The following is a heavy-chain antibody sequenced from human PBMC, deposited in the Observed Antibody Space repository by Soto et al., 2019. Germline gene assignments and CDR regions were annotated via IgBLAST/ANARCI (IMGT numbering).Heavy chain of an antibody. V-gene: IGHV3-7*01. D-gene: IGHD2-2*01. CDR3: ARGHYAMDV. Sequence: HPGGSLRLSCEASGFTFSSHWLTWIRQAPGKGLEWVANINQAGSQKYYMESVKGRFTISRDNARSSLFLEMDSLRGDDTAVYFCARGHYAMDVWGQGTTVTVSS. CDR1: GFTFSSHW. CDR2: INQAGSQK. J-gene: IGHJ6*01.